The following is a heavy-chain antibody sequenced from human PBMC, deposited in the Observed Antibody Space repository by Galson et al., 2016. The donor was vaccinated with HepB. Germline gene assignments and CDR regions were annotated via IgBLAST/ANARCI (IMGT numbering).Heavy chain of an antibody. D-gene: IGHD3-22*01. V-gene: IGHV1-18*01. J-gene: IGHJ4*02. CDR1: RYTFTKYG. CDR3: ARDRSLYYYDRSDYRHDY. Sequence: SVKVSCKASRYTFTKYGISWVRQAPGQGLEWMGWISTFNGNTNYAQKLQGRVTMTTDTSTSTAYMELRSLRSDDTAVYYCARDRSLYYYDRSDYRHDYWGQGTLVTVSS. CDR2: ISTFNGNT.